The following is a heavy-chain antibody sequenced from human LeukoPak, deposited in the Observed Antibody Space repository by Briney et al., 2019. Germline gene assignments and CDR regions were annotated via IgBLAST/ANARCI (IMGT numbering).Heavy chain of an antibody. CDR2: IYPGDSDT. CDR3: ARRMTRGVITSPFDC. Sequence: GASLKISCKGSGYSFTNYWIGWVRQMPGKGLELMGLIYPGDSDTTYSPSFQGQVTISADKSISTAYLQWSSLKASDTAMYYCARRMTRGVITSPFDCWGQGTLVSVSS. D-gene: IGHD3-10*01. J-gene: IGHJ4*02. CDR1: GYSFTNYW. V-gene: IGHV5-51*01.